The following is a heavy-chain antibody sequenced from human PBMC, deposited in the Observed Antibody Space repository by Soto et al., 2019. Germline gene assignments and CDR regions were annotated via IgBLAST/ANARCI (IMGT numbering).Heavy chain of an antibody. CDR3: AGNKDGSGSYSPWAPRYYYYYMDV. Sequence: PGGSLRLCYAASGLTVRTNYLSGFRQLPGKGLEWVSVIYSGGSTYYADSVKGRFTISRHNSKNTLYLQMNSLRAGDTAVYYCAGNKDGSGSYSPWAPRYYYYYMDVWGKGTTVTVSS. CDR1: GLTVRTNY. V-gene: IGHV3-53*04. J-gene: IGHJ6*03. D-gene: IGHD3-10*01. CDR2: IYSGGST.